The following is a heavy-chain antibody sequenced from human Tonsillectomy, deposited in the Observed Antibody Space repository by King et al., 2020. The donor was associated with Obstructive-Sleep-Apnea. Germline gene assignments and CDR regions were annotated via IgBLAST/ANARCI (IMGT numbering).Heavy chain of an antibody. CDR3: ARGGAYSYGPFDS. CDR2: INSDGSST. V-gene: IGHV3-74*01. D-gene: IGHD5-18*01. J-gene: IGHJ4*02. Sequence: VQLVESGGGLVQPGGSLRLSCAASGFTFSSYWMHWVRQTPGKGLVWVSRINSDGSSTSYADSVKGRFTISRDSAKNTLSLQMNSLGAEDTAVYYCARGGAYSYGPFDSWGQGTLLTVSS. CDR1: GFTFSSYW.